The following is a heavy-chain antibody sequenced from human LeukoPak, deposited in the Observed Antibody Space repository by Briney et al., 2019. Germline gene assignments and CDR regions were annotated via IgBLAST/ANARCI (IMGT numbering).Heavy chain of an antibody. CDR3: ARVPSRVAAAGTFDY. CDR1: GFTFSSYA. Sequence: PGRSLRLSCAASGFTFSSYAMHWVRQAPGKGLERVAVISYDGSNKYYADSVKGRFTISRDNSKNTLYLQMNSLRAEDTAVYYCARVPSRVAAAGTFDYWGQGTLVTVSS. V-gene: IGHV3-30*04. J-gene: IGHJ4*02. CDR2: ISYDGSNK. D-gene: IGHD6-13*01.